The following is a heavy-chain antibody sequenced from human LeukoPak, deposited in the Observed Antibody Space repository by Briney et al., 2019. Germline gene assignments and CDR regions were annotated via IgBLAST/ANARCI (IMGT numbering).Heavy chain of an antibody. Sequence: SETLSLTCAVYGGSFSGYYWSWIRQPRGKGLEWIGEINHSGSTNYNPSLKSRVTISVDTSKNQFSLKLSSVTAADTAVYYCARGSRYCSSTSCYKPFDYWGQGTLVTVSS. V-gene: IGHV4-34*01. J-gene: IGHJ4*02. D-gene: IGHD2-2*02. CDR2: INHSGST. CDR3: ARGSRYCSSTSCYKPFDY. CDR1: GGSFSGYY.